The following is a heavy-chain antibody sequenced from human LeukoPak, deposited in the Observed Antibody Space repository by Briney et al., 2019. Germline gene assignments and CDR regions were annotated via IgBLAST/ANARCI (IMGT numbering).Heavy chain of an antibody. V-gene: IGHV3-33*01. Sequence: GTSLRLSCAASGFIFSSYLMHWVRQAPGKGLEWVALIGFDVSRKYYGDSVKGRFTISRDNSKNTLYLQMNSLSDEDTAVYFCARERLENCHDDSCPDAFDIWGQGTMVTVSS. J-gene: IGHJ3*02. CDR2: IGFDVSRK. CDR1: GFIFSSYL. D-gene: IGHD2-15*01. CDR3: ARERLENCHDDSCPDAFDI.